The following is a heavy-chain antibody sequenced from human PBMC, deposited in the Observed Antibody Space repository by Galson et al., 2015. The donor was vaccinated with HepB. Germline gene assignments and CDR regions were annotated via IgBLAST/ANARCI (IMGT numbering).Heavy chain of an antibody. D-gene: IGHD3-3*01. V-gene: IGHV7-4-1*02. CDR2: INTNTGNP. Sequence: SVKVSCKASGYTFNRYGINWVRQAPGQGLEWMGWINTNTGNPTYVHDFTRRFVFSLDTSVTTAYLQISSLKAEDTTVYYCARDGGSGRFLDVWGQGTTVTVSS. CDR1: GYTFNRYG. CDR3: ARDGGSGRFLDV. J-gene: IGHJ6*02.